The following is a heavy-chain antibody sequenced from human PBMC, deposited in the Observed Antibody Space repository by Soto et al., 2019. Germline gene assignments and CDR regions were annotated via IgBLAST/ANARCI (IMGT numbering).Heavy chain of an antibody. J-gene: IGHJ4*02. V-gene: IGHV3-9*01. Sequence: SLRLSCAASGLTFDDYAMHWVRQAPGKGLEWVSGISWNSGSIGYADSVKGRFTISRDNAKNSLYLQMNSLRAEDTALYYCAKALDYWGQGTLVTVSS. CDR3: AKALDY. CDR2: ISWNSGSI. CDR1: GLTFDDYA.